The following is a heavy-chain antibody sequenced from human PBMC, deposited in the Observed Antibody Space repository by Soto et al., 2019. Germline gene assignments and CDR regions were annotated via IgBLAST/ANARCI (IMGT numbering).Heavy chain of an antibody. CDR3: AHRISIVGATEFDY. D-gene: IGHD1-26*01. J-gene: IGHJ4*02. Sequence: QITLKESGPTLVKPTQTLTLTCTFSGFSLSTSGVGVGWIRQPPGKALEWLALIYWDDDKRYSPSLKSRLTITKDTSKNQVVRTMTNMDPVDTATYYCAHRISIVGATEFDYWGQGTLVTVSS. V-gene: IGHV2-5*02. CDR1: GFSLSTSGVG. CDR2: IYWDDDK.